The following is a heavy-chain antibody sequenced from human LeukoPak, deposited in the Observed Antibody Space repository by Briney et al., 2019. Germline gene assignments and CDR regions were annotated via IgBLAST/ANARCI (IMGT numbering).Heavy chain of an antibody. Sequence: GESLKISCKGSGYSFTGYWIGWGRQMPGKGLEWMGIIYPGDSDTRYSPSFQGQVTISADKSIRTAYLQWSSLKASDTAMYYCARPGAATVTRDAFDIWGQGTMVTVSS. V-gene: IGHV5-51*01. CDR1: GYSFTGYW. CDR3: ARPGAATVTRDAFDI. CDR2: IYPGDSDT. D-gene: IGHD4-17*01. J-gene: IGHJ3*02.